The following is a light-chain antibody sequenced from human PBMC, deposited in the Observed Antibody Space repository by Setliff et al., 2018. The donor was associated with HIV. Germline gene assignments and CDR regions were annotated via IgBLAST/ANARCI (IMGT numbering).Light chain of an antibody. Sequence: QSALTQPPSASGSPGQSVTISCSGTISDVNGYNYVSWYQQHPGKAPKLVIFDVDKRPSGVPDRFSGSKSGNTASLTVSGLQAEDEADYYCSSYAGSTFFGTGTRSPS. CDR3: SSYAGSTF. V-gene: IGLV2-8*01. CDR1: ISDVNGYNY. J-gene: IGLJ1*01. CDR2: DVD.